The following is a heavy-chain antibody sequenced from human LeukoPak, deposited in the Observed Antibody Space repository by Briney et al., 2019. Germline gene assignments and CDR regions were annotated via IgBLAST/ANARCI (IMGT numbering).Heavy chain of an antibody. V-gene: IGHV4-39*01. D-gene: IGHD5/OR15-5a*01. CDR3: ARQDGYRVPRGY. CDR2: IHYRGTT. J-gene: IGHJ4*02. CDR1: GGSISSSSYY. Sequence: PSETLSLTCTVSGGSISSSSYYWGWVRQSPGKGLKWIGAIHYRGTTYYNPSLKSRVTMSVDTSKNQFSLKLTSVTAADTAVYYCARQDGYRVPRGYWGQGTLVTVSS.